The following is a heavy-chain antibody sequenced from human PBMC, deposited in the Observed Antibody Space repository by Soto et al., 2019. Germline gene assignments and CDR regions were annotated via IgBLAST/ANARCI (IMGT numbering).Heavy chain of an antibody. CDR1: GGSISSSDYY. Sequence: QVQLQESGPGLVKPSQTLSLTCTVSGGSISSSDYYWSWIRQPPGKGLEWIGYIYYSGSTYYNPSLKSRVTISVDTSKNQFSLKLSSVTAADTAVYYCARIVSVVVPAATYYFDYWGQGTLVTVSS. V-gene: IGHV4-30-4*01. CDR3: ARIVSVVVPAATYYFDY. J-gene: IGHJ4*02. CDR2: IYYSGST. D-gene: IGHD2-2*01.